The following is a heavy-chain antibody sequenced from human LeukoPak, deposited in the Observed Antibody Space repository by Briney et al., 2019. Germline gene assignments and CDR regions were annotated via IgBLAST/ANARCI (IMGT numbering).Heavy chain of an antibody. J-gene: IGHJ4*02. CDR3: ARVPGIAVAGPLDY. Sequence: ASVKVSCKASGYTFTSYDINWVRRATGQGLEWMGWMNPNSGNTGYAQKFQGRVTITRNTSISTAYMELSSLRAEDMAVYYCARVPGIAVAGPLDYWGQGTLVTVSS. CDR2: MNPNSGNT. V-gene: IGHV1-8*03. D-gene: IGHD6-19*01. CDR1: GYTFTSYD.